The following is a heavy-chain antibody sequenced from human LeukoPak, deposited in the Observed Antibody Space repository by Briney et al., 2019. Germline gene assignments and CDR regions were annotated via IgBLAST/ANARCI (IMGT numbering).Heavy chain of an antibody. CDR1: GYTFTSYA. CDR3: ARATMVRGVTFHPDY. J-gene: IGHJ4*02. Sequence: ASVKVSCKASGYTFTSYAMHWVRQAPGQRLEWMGWINAGNGNTKYSQKFQGRVTITRATSASTAYMELRSLKSDDTAVYYCARATMVRGVTFHPDYWGQGTLVTVSS. D-gene: IGHD3-10*01. V-gene: IGHV1-3*01. CDR2: INAGNGNT.